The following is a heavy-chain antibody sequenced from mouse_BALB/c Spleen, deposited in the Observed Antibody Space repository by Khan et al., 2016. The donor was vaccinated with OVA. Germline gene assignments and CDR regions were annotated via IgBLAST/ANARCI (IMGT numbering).Heavy chain of an antibody. CDR1: GYTFTNYG. CDR2: INTSTGEP. CDR3: ARVGYSGTMDY. J-gene: IGHJ4*01. D-gene: IGHD2-14*01. Sequence: QIQLAQSGPELKKPGETVKISCKASGYTFTNYGMNWVRQAPGKGLKWMGWINTSTGEPTYADDFRGRFAFSLETSASTAYLQINNLKDEDTATYCCARVGYSGTMDYWGQGTSVTVSS. V-gene: IGHV9-3-1*01.